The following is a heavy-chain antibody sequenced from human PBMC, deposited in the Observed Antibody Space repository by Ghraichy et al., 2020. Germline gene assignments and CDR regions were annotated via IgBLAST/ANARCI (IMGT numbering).Heavy chain of an antibody. CDR2: IYSGGST. CDR3: ARGNSGNYAFDI. V-gene: IGHV3-66*01. CDR1: GFTVSSNY. Sequence: GESLNISCAASGFTVSSNYMNWVRQAPGKGLEWVSVIYSGGSTYYTDSVKGRFTISRDNSKNTLYLQMNSLRAEDTAVYYCARGNSGNYAFDIWGQGTMVPVSS. D-gene: IGHD3-22*01. J-gene: IGHJ3*02.